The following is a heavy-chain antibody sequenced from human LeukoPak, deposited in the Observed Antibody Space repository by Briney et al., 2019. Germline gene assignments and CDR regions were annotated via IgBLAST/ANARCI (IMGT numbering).Heavy chain of an antibody. J-gene: IGHJ5*01. V-gene: IGHV3-30*02. CDR2: IRYDGSNK. Sequence: GGSLSLSCGASGFTFSSYGMHWVRQAPGKGLEGVAFIRYDGSNKNYADSVKGRFTISRDNSKNTLYLQMNSQRGEDTAVYYCAKVYEYGDNDWFDSWGQGTLVTVSS. D-gene: IGHD4-17*01. CDR1: GFTFSSYG. CDR3: AKVYEYGDNDWFDS.